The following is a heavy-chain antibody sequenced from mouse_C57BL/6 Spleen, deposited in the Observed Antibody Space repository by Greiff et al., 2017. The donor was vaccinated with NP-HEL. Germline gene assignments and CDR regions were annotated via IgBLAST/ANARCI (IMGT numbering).Heavy chain of an antibody. Sequence: EVQLQQSGPELVKPGASVKIPCKASGYTFTDYNMDWVKQSHGKSLEWIGDINPNNGGTIYNQKFKGKATLTVDKSSSTAYMELRSLTSEDTAVYYCARQGLLRAYYYAMDYWGQGTSVTVSS. D-gene: IGHD1-1*01. CDR2: INPNNGGT. CDR1: GYTFTDYN. V-gene: IGHV1-18*01. J-gene: IGHJ4*01. CDR3: ARQGLLRAYYYAMDY.